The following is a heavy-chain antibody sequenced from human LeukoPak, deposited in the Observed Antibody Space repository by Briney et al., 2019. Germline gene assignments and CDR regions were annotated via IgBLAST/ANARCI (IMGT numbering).Heavy chain of an antibody. J-gene: IGHJ4*02. Sequence: WMGWISAYNGNTNYAQKLQGRVTMTTDTSTSTAYMELRSLRSDDTAVYYCARQPAANYGDYWGQGTLVTVSS. V-gene: IGHV1-18*01. CDR2: ISAYNGNT. CDR3: ARQPAANYGDY. D-gene: IGHD2-2*01.